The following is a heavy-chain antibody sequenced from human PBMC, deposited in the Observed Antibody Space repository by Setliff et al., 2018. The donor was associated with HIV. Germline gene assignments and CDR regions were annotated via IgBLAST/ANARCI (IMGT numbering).Heavy chain of an antibody. CDR2: IYYSGST. D-gene: IGHD3-22*01. V-gene: IGHV4-59*01. J-gene: IGHJ6*03. CDR3: ARARTPYYYDSSAYYFNYYYMDV. CDR1: GGSISSSY. Sequence: SETLSLTCTVSGGSISSSYWSWIRQPPGKGLEWIGYIYYSGSTNYNPSLKSRVTISVDTSKNQFSLKLSSVTAAETAVYYCARARTPYYYDSSAYYFNYYYMDVWGKGTTVTVSS.